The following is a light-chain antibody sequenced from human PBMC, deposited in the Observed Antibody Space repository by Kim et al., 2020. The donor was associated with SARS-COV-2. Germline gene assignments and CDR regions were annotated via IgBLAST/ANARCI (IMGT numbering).Light chain of an antibody. CDR3: QAWDSNTGV. J-gene: IGLJ3*02. CDR2: QDS. V-gene: IGLV3-1*01. Sequence: SYELTQPPSVSVSPGQTASITCSGDKLGDKYACWYQQKPGQSPVLVTYQDSKRPSGIPERFSGSNSGNTATLTISGTQPMDEADFYCQAWDSNTGVFGGGTKLTVL. CDR1: KLGDKY.